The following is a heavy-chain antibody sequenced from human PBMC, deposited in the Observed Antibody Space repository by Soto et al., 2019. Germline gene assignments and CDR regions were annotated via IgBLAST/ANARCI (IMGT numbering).Heavy chain of an antibody. CDR3: ANDFWSGYYTEESSTADY. V-gene: IGHV3-30*18. CDR1: GFTFSSYG. D-gene: IGHD3-3*01. J-gene: IGHJ4*02. Sequence: ESGGGVVQPGRSLRLSCAASGFTFSSYGMHWVRQAPGKGLEWVAVISYDGSNKYYADSVKGRFTISRDNSKNTLYLQMNSLRAEDTAVYYCANDFWSGYYTEESSTADYWGQGTLVTVSS. CDR2: ISYDGSNK.